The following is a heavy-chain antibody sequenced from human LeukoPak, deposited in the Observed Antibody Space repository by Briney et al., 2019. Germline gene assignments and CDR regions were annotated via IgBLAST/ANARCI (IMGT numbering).Heavy chain of an antibody. D-gene: IGHD3-10*01. Sequence: GASVKVSCKASGYTFTSYGISWVRQAPGQGLEWMGWISAYNGNTNYAQKLQGRVTMTTDTSTSTAYMELRSLRSDDTAVYYCARALNYYGSGSHFDYWGQGTLVTVSS. V-gene: IGHV1-18*01. CDR1: GYTFTSYG. CDR2: ISAYNGNT. J-gene: IGHJ4*02. CDR3: ARALNYYGSGSHFDY.